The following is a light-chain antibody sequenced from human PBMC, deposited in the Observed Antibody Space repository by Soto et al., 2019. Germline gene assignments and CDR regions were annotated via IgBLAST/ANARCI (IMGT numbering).Light chain of an antibody. Sequence: DIQMTQSPSSVSASVGDRVTIACRGSQGFSRWLAWYQQKPGKAPNLLISTASTLQSGVPSRFSGSGSGTEFTLTITSLPPEDFATYYCQQGNSYPITFGGGTRVE. CDR3: QQGNSYPIT. CDR1: QGFSRW. V-gene: IGKV1-12*01. CDR2: TAS. J-gene: IGKJ4*01.